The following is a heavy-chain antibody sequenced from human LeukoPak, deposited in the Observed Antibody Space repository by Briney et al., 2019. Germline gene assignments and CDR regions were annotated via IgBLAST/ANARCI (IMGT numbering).Heavy chain of an antibody. J-gene: IGHJ4*02. Sequence: PGGSLTLSCAASGFTFSTYVMHWVRQAPGKGLDWVSSIYGISGSTYYPDSVKGRFTISIDNSKNTLYLQTNRLGADATAVYYVAKVSAWAIVGATYFDYWGQGTLVTVSS. CDR1: GFTFSTYV. CDR2: IYGISGST. D-gene: IGHD1-26*01. V-gene: IGHV3-23*01. CDR3: AKVSAWAIVGATYFDY.